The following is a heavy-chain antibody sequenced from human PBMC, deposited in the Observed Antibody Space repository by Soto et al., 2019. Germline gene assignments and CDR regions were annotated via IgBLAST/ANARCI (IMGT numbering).Heavy chain of an antibody. D-gene: IGHD6-13*01. V-gene: IGHV1-3*01. CDR2: INAANGDT. J-gene: IGHJ5*02. CDR3: VRRHVSATGIDWFDP. CDR1: GYTFTSYG. Sequence: ASVKVSCKASGYTFTSYGIHWVRQAPGQRLEWMGWINAANGDTIYSPKFQGRVTITRDTSASTAYMELNSLRSEDTALYYCVRRHVSATGIDWFDPWGQGTLVTVSS.